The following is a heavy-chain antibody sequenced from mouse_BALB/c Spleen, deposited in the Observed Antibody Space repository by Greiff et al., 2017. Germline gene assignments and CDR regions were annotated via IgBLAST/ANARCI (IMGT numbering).Heavy chain of an antibody. Sequence: EVMLVESGGGLVKPGGSLKLSCAASGFTFSSYAMSWVRQTPEKRLEWVASISSGGSTYYPDSVKGRFTISRDNARNILYLQMSSLRSEDTAMYYCASHLGQSPSAMDYWGQGTSVTVSS. D-gene: IGHD3-1*01. V-gene: IGHV5-6-5*01. CDR1: GFTFSSYA. CDR2: ISSGGST. CDR3: ASHLGQSPSAMDY. J-gene: IGHJ4*01.